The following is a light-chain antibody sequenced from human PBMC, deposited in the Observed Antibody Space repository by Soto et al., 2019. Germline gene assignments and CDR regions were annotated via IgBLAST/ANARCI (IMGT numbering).Light chain of an antibody. J-gene: IGKJ3*01. CDR2: GAS. CDR3: QHYGNTPPSVT. Sequence: EIVLTQSPNTLSLSPGERATLSCRASQSVSSDYLVWYQQKPGQAPRLLIYGASSGATGIPDRFSGSGSGTDFTLTISRLEPEDFAVYYCQHYGNTPPSVTFGPGTKVDIK. V-gene: IGKV3-20*01. CDR1: QSVSSDY.